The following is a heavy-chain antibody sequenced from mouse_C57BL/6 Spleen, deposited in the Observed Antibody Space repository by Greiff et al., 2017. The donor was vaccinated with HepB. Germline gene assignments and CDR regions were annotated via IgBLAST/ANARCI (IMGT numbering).Heavy chain of an antibody. D-gene: IGHD1-1*01. Sequence: QVQLQQPGAELVKPGASVKLSCKASGYTFTSYWMHWVKQRPGRGLEWIGRIEPNSGGTKYNEKFKSKATLTVDKPSSTAYMQLSSLTSEDSAVYYCARWDYYGSSPYYFDYWGQGTTLTVSS. J-gene: IGHJ2*01. V-gene: IGHV1-72*01. CDR2: IEPNSGGT. CDR3: ARWDYYGSSPYYFDY. CDR1: GYTFTSYW.